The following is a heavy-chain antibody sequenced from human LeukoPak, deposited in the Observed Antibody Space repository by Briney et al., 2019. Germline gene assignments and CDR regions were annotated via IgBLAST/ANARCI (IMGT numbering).Heavy chain of an antibody. V-gene: IGHV3-66*01. CDR1: GFTFSSYW. J-gene: IGHJ6*02. Sequence: GGSLRLSCAASGFTFSSYWMSWVRQAPGKGLEWVSVIYSSGSTYYADSVKGRFTISRDNSKNTLYLQMNSLSAEDTAVYYCARDPRSVPANYYYYGMDVWGQGTTVTVSS. CDR2: IYSSGST. D-gene: IGHD2-2*01. CDR3: ARDPRSVPANYYYYGMDV.